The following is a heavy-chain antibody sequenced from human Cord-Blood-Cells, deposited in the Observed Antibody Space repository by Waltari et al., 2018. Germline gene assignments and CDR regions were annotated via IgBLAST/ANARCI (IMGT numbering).Heavy chain of an antibody. CDR2: ISWNSGSI. CDR3: AKEDTYYDFWSGYFDY. Sequence: EVQLVESGGGLVQRGRSRRLSCAASGLTFDDSAMPWVRQAPGKGLEWVSGISWNSGSIGYADSVKGRFTISRDNAKNSLYLQMNSLRAEDTALYYCAKEDTYYDFWSGYFDYWGQGTLVTVSS. V-gene: IGHV3-9*01. D-gene: IGHD3-3*01. J-gene: IGHJ4*02. CDR1: GLTFDDSA.